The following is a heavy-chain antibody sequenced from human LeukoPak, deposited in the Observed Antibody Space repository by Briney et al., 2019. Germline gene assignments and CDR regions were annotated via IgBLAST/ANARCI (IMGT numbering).Heavy chain of an antibody. Sequence: SETLSLTCTVSGGSISSGSYYWSWIRQPAGKGLEWIGRIYTSGSTNYNPSLKSRVTISVDTSKNQFSLKLSSVTAADTAVYYCARLGSGVYGMDVWGQGTTVTVSS. CDR1: GGSISSGSYY. J-gene: IGHJ6*02. V-gene: IGHV4-61*02. CDR2: IYTSGST. CDR3: ARLGSGVYGMDV. D-gene: IGHD3-10*01.